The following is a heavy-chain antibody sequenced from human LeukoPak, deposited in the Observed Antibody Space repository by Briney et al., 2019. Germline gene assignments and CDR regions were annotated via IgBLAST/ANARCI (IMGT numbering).Heavy chain of an antibody. V-gene: IGHV3-13*01. CDR1: GFTFSSYD. Sequence: GGSLRLSCAASGFTFSSYDMHWVRQATGKGLKWVSAIGTAGDTYYPGSVKGRFTISRENAKNSLYLQMNSLRAEDTAVYYCARVDPVSHPDAFDIWGQGTMVTVSS. CDR3: ARVDPVSHPDAFDI. D-gene: IGHD2-2*03. CDR2: IGTAGDT. J-gene: IGHJ3*02.